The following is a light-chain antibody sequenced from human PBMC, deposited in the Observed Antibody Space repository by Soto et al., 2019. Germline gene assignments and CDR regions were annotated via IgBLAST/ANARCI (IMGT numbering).Light chain of an antibody. V-gene: IGKV1-5*01. CDR3: QQYNSYA. J-gene: IGKJ1*01. Sequence: DIKMSKSPPTLSASVGDSVTITCRASQSMSTWLAWYQQKPGKAPKLLIYDASALESGVPSRFSGSGSGTELTLTINSLQPDDIATYYCQQYNSYAFGQGTMVDVK. CDR2: DAS. CDR1: QSMSTW.